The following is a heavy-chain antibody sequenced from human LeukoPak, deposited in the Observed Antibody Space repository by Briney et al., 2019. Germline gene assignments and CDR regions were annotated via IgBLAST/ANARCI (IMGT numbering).Heavy chain of an antibody. D-gene: IGHD4-17*01. Sequence: GGSLRLSCAASGFTVSSNYMSWVRQAPGKGLEWVSVIYSGGSTYYADSVKGRFTISRDNSKNALFPQMNSLRAEDTAVYYCARARHGDYGFDYWGQGTLVTVSS. V-gene: IGHV3-53*01. CDR2: IYSGGST. CDR1: GFTVSSNY. CDR3: ARARHGDYGFDY. J-gene: IGHJ4*02.